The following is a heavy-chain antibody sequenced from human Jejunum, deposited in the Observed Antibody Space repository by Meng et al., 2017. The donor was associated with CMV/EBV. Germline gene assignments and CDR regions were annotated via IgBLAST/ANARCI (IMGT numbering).Heavy chain of an antibody. J-gene: IGHJ4*02. CDR1: GFNVNTNF. CDR2: IYRSEAT. D-gene: IGHD3-22*01. Sequence: LSCVASGFNVNTNFMTWVRQAPGKGLEWVSVIYRSEATYYADSVKGRFTISRDNSKNTLYLQMDSLRADDTAMYYCARGIAYEHYYDFWGQGTLVTVSS. CDR3: ARGIAYEHYYDF. V-gene: IGHV3-53*01.